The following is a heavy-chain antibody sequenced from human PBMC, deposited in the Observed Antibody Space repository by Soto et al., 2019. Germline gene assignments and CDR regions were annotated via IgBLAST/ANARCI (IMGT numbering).Heavy chain of an antibody. V-gene: IGHV1-69*01. Sequence: QVQLVQSGAEVKKPGSSVKVSCKASGGTFSSYAISWVRQAPGQGLEWMGGIIPIFGTANYAQKFQGRVTITADESTSTAYRELSSLRSEDTAVYYCARGIAAAGILPGLVGCGMDVWGQGTTVTVSS. CDR3: ARGIAAAGILPGLVGCGMDV. J-gene: IGHJ6*02. CDR1: GGTFSSYA. D-gene: IGHD6-13*01. CDR2: IIPIFGTA.